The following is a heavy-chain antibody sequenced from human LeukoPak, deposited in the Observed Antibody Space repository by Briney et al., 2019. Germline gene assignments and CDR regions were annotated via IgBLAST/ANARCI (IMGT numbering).Heavy chain of an antibody. CDR2: LSAYNGNT. CDR1: GYTFTSYG. CDR3: ARDPYNWNDVGFDY. J-gene: IGHJ4*02. Sequence: GASVKVSCKASGYTFTSYGISWVRQAPGQGLEWMGWLSAYNGNTNYAQKLQGRVTMTTDTSTSTAYMELRSLRSDDTAVYYCARDPYNWNDVGFDYWGQGTLVTVSS. V-gene: IGHV1-18*01. D-gene: IGHD1-20*01.